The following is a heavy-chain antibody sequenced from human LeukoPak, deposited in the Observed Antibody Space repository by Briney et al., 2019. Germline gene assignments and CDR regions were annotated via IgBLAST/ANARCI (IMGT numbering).Heavy chain of an antibody. J-gene: IGHJ6*03. CDR3: ARARDIVVVRAAIRDSGYYYMDV. CDR2: IYTGGST. D-gene: IGHD2-2*02. Sequence: PSETLSLTCAVSGGSISSYYWSWIRQPPGKGLEWIGRIYTGGSTNYNPSLKSRVTMSVDTSKNQFSLKLSSVTAADTAVYYCARARDIVVVRAAIRDSGYYYMDVWGKGTTVTVSS. V-gene: IGHV4-4*07. CDR1: GGSISSYY.